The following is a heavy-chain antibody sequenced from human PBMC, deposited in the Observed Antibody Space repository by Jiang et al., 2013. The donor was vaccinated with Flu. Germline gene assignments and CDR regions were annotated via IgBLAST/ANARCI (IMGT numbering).Heavy chain of an antibody. V-gene: IGHV1-2*02. D-gene: IGHD2-21*02. CDR3: ARIRSCGGDCYYFDY. Sequence: QGRVTMTRDTSISTAYMELSSLTSEDTAVYYCARIRSCGGDCYYFDYWGQGTLVTVSS. J-gene: IGHJ4*02.